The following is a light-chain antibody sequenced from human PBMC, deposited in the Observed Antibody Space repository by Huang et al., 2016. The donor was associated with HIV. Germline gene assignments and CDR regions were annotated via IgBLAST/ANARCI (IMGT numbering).Light chain of an antibody. Sequence: EIVMTQSPATLSVSTGERATLSCRASQNIGGSLAWYQKKPGQAPRLLIYEASTRATGIPARFSGSESGTDFTLTISSLQSEDFAVYYCQQYNDWSAVTFGGGTKVEI. CDR2: EAS. CDR1: QNIGGS. CDR3: QQYNDWSAVT. J-gene: IGKJ4*01. V-gene: IGKV3-15*01.